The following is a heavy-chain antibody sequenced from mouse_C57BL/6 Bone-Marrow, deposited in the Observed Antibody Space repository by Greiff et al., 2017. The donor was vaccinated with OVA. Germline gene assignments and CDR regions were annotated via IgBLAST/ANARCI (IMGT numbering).Heavy chain of an antibody. Sequence: VQLQQSGAELVRPGASVKLSCTASGFTITDYYMHWVKQRPEQGLEWIGRIDPEDGDTEYAPQFQGTATMTADTSSNTAYLQLSSLTSEDTAVYYCTTALYYYGSTYYVDYWGQGTTLTVSS. J-gene: IGHJ2*01. V-gene: IGHV14-1*01. CDR1: GFTITDYY. CDR2: IDPEDGDT. D-gene: IGHD1-1*01. CDR3: TTALYYYGSTYYVDY.